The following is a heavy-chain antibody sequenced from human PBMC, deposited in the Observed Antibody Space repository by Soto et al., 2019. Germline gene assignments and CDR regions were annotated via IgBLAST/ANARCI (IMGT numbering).Heavy chain of an antibody. CDR1: GGSISRYS. D-gene: IGHD2-21*01. J-gene: IGHJ5*02. V-gene: IGHV4-59*01. CDR3: ARRAVVAVTGSLDNWLDP. Sequence: LSLTCTVSGGSISRYSWSWIRQPPGKGLECIGCIYYSGSTDYNPSLRGRVTISVDTSKNQFSLRLSSVSAADTAVYYCARRAVVAVTGSLDNWLDPWGQGILVTVSA. CDR2: IYYSGST.